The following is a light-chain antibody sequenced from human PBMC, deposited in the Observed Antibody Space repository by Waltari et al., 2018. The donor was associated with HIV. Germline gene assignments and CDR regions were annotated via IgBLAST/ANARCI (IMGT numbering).Light chain of an antibody. V-gene: IGLV1-44*01. CDR2: SNN. Sequence: QSVLTQPPSASGTPGQRVTISCSGSSSNSEINTVSWYQQFPGTAPQLLIYSNNQRPSGVADRFSGSKAGTSAALAIRGLQSEDESDYYCETWDDSLNGPVFGGGTKLTVL. CDR1: SSNSEINT. CDR3: ETWDDSLNGPV. J-gene: IGLJ3*02.